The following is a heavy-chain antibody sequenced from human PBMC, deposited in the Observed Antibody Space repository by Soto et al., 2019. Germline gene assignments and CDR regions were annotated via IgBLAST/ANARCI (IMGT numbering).Heavy chain of an antibody. D-gene: IGHD5-18*01. CDR2: IYYSGST. Sequence: SETLSLTCTVSGGSISSYYWSWIRQPPGKGLEWIGYIYYSGSTNYNPSLKSRVTISVDTSKNQFSLKLSSVTAADTAVYYCARDRSAMVQYNWFDLWGQGTLDTVSS. CDR3: ARDRSAMVQYNWFDL. CDR1: GGSISSYY. V-gene: IGHV4-59*01. J-gene: IGHJ5*02.